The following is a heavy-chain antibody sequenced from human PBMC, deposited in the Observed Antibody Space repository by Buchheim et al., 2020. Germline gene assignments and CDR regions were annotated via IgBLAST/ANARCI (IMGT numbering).Heavy chain of an antibody. CDR3: AREGSYYDSSGPVDY. CDR1: GGSVSSGSYY. J-gene: IGHJ4*02. Sequence: QVQLQESGPGLVKPSETLSLTCTVSGGSVSSGSYYWSWIRQPPGKGLEWIGYIYYSGSTHYNPSLKSRVTISVDTSKNQFSLKLSSVTAADTAVYYCAREGSYYDSSGPVDYWGQGTL. D-gene: IGHD3-22*01. CDR2: IYYSGST. V-gene: IGHV4-61*01.